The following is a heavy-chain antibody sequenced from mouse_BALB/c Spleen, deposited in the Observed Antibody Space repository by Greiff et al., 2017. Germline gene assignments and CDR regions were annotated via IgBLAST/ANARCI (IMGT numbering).Heavy chain of an antibody. V-gene: IGHV14-3*02. D-gene: IGHD1-2*01. CDR3: ALYGYGDY. J-gene: IGHJ2*01. CDR2: IDPANGNT. CDR1: GFNIKDTY. Sequence: VQLKESGAELVKPGASVKLSCTASGFNIKDTYMHWVKQRPEQGLEWIGRIDPANGNTKYDPKFQGKATITADTSSNTAYLQLSSLTSADTAVYYCALYGYGDYWGQGTTLTVSS.